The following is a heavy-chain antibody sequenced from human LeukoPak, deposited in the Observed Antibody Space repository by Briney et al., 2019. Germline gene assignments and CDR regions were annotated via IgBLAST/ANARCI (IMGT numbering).Heavy chain of an antibody. CDR2: ISSIISYI. CDR1: GFTFSSYN. V-gene: IGHV3-21*01. CDR3: ARRRGDYFDY. J-gene: IGHJ4*02. Sequence: GGSLRLSCAASGFTFSSYNMNWVRQAPGKGLEWVSSISSIISYIYYADSVKGRFTISRDNAKNSLYLQMNSLRAEDTAVYYCARRRGDYFDYWGQGTLVTVSS.